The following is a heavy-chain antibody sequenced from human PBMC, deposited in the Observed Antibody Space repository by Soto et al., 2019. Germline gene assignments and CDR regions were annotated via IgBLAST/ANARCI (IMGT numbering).Heavy chain of an antibody. CDR3: ARDRVAARRDPPDWFDP. CDR2: ISSSSSYI. Sequence: PGGSLILSCAASGFTFSSYSMNWVRQAPGKGLEWVSSISSSSSYIYYADSVKGRFTISRDNAKNSLYLQMNSLRAEDTAVYYCARDRVAARRDPPDWFDPWGQGTLVTVSS. D-gene: IGHD6-6*01. V-gene: IGHV3-21*01. CDR1: GFTFSSYS. J-gene: IGHJ5*02.